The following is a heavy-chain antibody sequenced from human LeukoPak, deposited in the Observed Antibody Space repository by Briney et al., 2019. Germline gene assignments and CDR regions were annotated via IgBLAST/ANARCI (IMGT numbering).Heavy chain of an antibody. CDR1: GFTFSSYE. J-gene: IGHJ6*03. D-gene: IGHD3-3*01. CDR2: ISSSGSTI. V-gene: IGHV3-48*03. Sequence: SGGSLRLSCAASGFTFSSYEMNWVRQAPGKGLEWVSYISSSGSTIYYADSVKGRFTISRDNAKNSLYLQMNSLRAEDTAVYYCASANPILLDYYYYYYMDVWGKGTTVTVSS. CDR3: ASANPILLDYYYYYYMDV.